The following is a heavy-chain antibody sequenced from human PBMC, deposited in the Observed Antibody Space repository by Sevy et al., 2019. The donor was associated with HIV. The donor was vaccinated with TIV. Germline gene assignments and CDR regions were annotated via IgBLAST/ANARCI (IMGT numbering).Heavy chain of an antibody. CDR2: INSDGSST. V-gene: IGHV3-74*01. CDR3: RSLDLVVTGATLRGRNQKTIDW. D-gene: IGHD2-21*02. J-gene: IGHJ4*02. Sequence: GGSLRLSCAASGFTFSSYWMHWVRQAPGKGLVWVSRINSDGSSTSYADSVKGRFTISRDNAKNTLYLQMNSLRAEDTAVYYCRSLDLVVTGATLRGRNQKTIDWWGQGSLVTVSS. CDR1: GFTFSSYW.